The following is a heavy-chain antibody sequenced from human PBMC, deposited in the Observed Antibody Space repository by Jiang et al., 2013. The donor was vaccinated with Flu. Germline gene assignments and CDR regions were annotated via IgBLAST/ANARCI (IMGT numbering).Heavy chain of an antibody. CDR3: ARDSSSEAYSLTTLLLRFS. V-gene: IGHV1-69*01. D-gene: IGHD2/OR15-2a*01. Sequence: SGAEVKKPGSSVKVSCKASGYTFSNYVISWVRQAPGQGLEWMGGFIPFFGTANYAQQFQGRVTITADASTGTAYMELSSLTSEDTAVYYCARDSSSEAYSLTTLLLRFSWGRGTPVT. J-gene: IGHJ2*01. CDR2: FIPFFGTA. CDR1: GYTFSNYV.